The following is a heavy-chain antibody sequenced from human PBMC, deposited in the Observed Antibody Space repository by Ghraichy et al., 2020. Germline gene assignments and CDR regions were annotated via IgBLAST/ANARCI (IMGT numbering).Heavy chain of an antibody. D-gene: IGHD3-10*01. Sequence: SQTLSLTCTVSGVSISITNYYWGWIRQPPGKGLEWIGNIYYSGSTYYNPSLRSRVTISVDRSMNQFTLQLNSVIDADTAVYYCARLTYHGPAGAWFETWGHGKLVPVAS. J-gene: IGHJ5*01. V-gene: IGHV4-39*01. CDR3: ARLTYHGPAGAWFET. CDR2: IYYSGST. CDR1: GVSISITNYY.